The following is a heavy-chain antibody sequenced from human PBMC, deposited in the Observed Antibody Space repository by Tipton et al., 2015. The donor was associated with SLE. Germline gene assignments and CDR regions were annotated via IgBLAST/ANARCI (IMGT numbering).Heavy chain of an antibody. V-gene: IGHV4-59*01. CDR2: IYYSGST. CDR1: GGSISSYY. Sequence: TLSLTCTVSGGSISSYYWNWIRQPPGPGQELDGYIYYSGSTNYNPTLKGRVTISVDTSKNQFSLKLSSVTAADTAVYYCARSSVEARGVFDYGGQGLLVTVSS. D-gene: IGHD3-10*01. CDR3: ARSSVEARGVFDY. J-gene: IGHJ4*01.